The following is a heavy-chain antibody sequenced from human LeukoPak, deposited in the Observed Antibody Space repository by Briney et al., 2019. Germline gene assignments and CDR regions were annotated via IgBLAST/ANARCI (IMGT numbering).Heavy chain of an antibody. CDR1: GGSISSYY. J-gene: IGHJ4*02. Sequence: SETLSLTCTVSGGSISSYYWSWIRQPPGKGLEWIGYIYYSGSATYNPSLKSRVTISLNTSKNQFSLKLSSVTAADTALYYCGGRSRSAWYYDYGGQGTLVIVSS. D-gene: IGHD6-19*01. CDR3: GGRSRSAWYYDY. CDR2: IYYSGSA. V-gene: IGHV4-59*01.